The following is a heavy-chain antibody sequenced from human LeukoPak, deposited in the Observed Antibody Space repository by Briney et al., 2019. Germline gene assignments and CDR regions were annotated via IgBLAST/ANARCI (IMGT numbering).Heavy chain of an antibody. Sequence: SETLSLTCAVNTGSFSNYYSTWIRQSPGKGLQWIGETNYNPSLKTRLTLSMDESKTHPSLTLTSATAAASAPYFCARGGGNYLFFCDRGRLDPWGQGTLVTVSS. J-gene: IGHJ5*02. V-gene: IGHV4-34*01. CDR2: T. CDR3: ARGGGNYLFFCDRGRLDP. D-gene: IGHD2-15*01. CDR1: TGSFSNYY.